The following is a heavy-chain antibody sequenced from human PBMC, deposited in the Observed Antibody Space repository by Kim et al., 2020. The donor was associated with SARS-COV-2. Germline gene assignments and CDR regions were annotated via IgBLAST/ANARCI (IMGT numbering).Heavy chain of an antibody. J-gene: IGHJ4*02. Sequence: GGSLRLSCAASGFTFSSYWMSWVRQAPGKGLEWVANIKQDGSEKYYVDSVKGRFTISRDNAKNSLYLQMNSLRAEDTAVYYCAREGDSNYLVVPSQCFDYWGQGTLVTVSS. CDR2: IKQDGSEK. V-gene: IGHV3-7*01. CDR1: GFTFSSYW. CDR3: AREGDSNYLVVPSQCFDY. D-gene: IGHD4-4*01.